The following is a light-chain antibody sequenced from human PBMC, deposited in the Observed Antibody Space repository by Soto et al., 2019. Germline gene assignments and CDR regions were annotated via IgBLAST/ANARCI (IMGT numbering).Light chain of an antibody. CDR3: QEYDNWPPEGT. CDR2: GAS. CDR1: QSVSSY. Sequence: EIVLTQSPATLSLSPGERATLSCRASQSVSSYLAWYQQKPGQAPRLLIYGASTRATGIPARFSGSGSGTEFTLSINSLQSEDFAVYYCQEYDNWPPEGTFGQGTKVDI. V-gene: IGKV3-15*01. J-gene: IGKJ1*01.